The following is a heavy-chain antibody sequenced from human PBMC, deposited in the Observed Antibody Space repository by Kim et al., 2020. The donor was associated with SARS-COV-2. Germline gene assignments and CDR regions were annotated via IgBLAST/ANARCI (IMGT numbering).Heavy chain of an antibody. Sequence: ASVKVSCKASGYTFTSYDINWVRQATGQGLEWMGWMNPNSGNTGYAQKFQGRVTMTRNTSISTAYMELSSLRSEDTAVYYCARAVYYDIEAAAPSGGFDPWGQGTLVTVSS. CDR2: MNPNSGNT. CDR1: GYTFTSYD. D-gene: IGHD6-13*01. J-gene: IGHJ5*02. V-gene: IGHV1-8*01. CDR3: ARAVYYDIEAAAPSGGFDP.